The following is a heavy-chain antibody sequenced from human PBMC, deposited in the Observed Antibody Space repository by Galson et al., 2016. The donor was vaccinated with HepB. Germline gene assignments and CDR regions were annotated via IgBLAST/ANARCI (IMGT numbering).Heavy chain of an antibody. CDR1: GFTFSNYA. Sequence: SLRLSCAASGFTFSNYAMNWVRQAPGKGLEWVSHNSRDSGIIDYADSVKGRFTVSRDNGKNSLFLQMNSLRAEDTAVYSCVRDNDWAFDYWGQGILVTV. J-gene: IGHJ4*02. V-gene: IGHV3-48*01. D-gene: IGHD1-1*01. CDR2: NSRDSGII. CDR3: VRDNDWAFDY.